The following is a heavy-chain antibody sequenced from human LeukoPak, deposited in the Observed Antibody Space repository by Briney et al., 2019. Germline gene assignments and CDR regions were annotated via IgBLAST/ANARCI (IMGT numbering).Heavy chain of an antibody. V-gene: IGHV4-61*08. J-gene: IGHJ6*03. CDR1: GGSISSGGYY. D-gene: IGHD3-3*01. CDR3: AREGHYDFWSGYYRDYYYYMDV. CDR2: IYYSGST. Sequence: PSETLSLTCTVSGGSISSGGYYWSWIRQHPGKGLEWIGYIYYSGSTNYNPSLKSRVTISVDTSKNQFSLKLSSVTAADTAVYYCAREGHYDFWSGYYRDYYYYMDVWGKGTTVTVSS.